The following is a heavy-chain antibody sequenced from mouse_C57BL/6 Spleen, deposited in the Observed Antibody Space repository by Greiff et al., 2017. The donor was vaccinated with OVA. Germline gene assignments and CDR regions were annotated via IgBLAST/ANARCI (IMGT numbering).Heavy chain of an antibody. D-gene: IGHD2-5*01. V-gene: IGHV5-17*01. CDR3: ARGGYSNSHFDY. CDR1: GFTFCDYG. CDR2: ISSGSSTI. Sequence: EVKLVESGGGLVKPGGSLKLSCAASGFTFCDYGMHWVRQAPEKGLEWVAYISSGSSTIYYADTVKGRFTISRDNAKNTLFLQMTSLRSEDTAMYYCARGGYSNSHFDYWGQGTTLTVSS. J-gene: IGHJ2*01.